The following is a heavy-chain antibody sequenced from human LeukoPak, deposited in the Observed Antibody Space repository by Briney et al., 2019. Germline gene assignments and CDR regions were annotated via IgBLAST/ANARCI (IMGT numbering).Heavy chain of an antibody. J-gene: IGHJ4*01. Sequence: PGGPLRLSCAPSGLSVSRYWMSCVRQAPGGGLECVANIKQDERVQDYMDSVWGRVTLSRDNVKKSRYMYIKTLRAQDTPLYDFAAYSGVRHKTFGDWGSGTLVTVSS. D-gene: IGHD1-26*01. V-gene: IGHV3-7*03. CDR1: GLSVSRYW. CDR2: IKQDERVQ. CDR3: AAYSGVRHKTFGD.